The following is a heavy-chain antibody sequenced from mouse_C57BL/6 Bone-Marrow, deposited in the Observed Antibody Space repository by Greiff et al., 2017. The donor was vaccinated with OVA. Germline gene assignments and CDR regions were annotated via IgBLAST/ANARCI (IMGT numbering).Heavy chain of an antibody. J-gene: IGHJ1*03. CDR1: GYTFTSYW. CDR3: ARSDYSNPFTGYFDV. V-gene: IGHV1-72*01. CDR2: IDPNSGGT. Sequence: QVQLKQPGAELVKPGASVKLSCKASGYTFTSYWMHWVKQRPGRGLEWIGRIDPNSGGTKYNEKFKSKATLTVDKPSSTAYMQLSSLTSEDSAVYYCARSDYSNPFTGYFDVWGTGTTVTVSS. D-gene: IGHD2-5*01.